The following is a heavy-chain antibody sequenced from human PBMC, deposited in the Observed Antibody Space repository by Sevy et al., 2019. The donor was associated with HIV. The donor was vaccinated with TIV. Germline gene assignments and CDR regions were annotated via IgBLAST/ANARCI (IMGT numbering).Heavy chain of an antibody. V-gene: IGHV4-34*01. Sequence: SETLSLTCAVYGGSFSGYYWSWIRQPPGKGLEWIGEINHSGSTNYNPSLKSRVTISVDTSKNQCSLKLSSMTAADTDVYYCARAGKDIVVVPGAAPYYYYGMDVWGQGTTVTVSS. CDR1: GGSFSGYY. CDR2: INHSGST. CDR3: ARAGKDIVVVPGAAPYYYYGMDV. J-gene: IGHJ6*02. D-gene: IGHD2-2*01.